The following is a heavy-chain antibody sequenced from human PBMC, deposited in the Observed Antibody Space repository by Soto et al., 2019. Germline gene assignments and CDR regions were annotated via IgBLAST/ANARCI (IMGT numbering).Heavy chain of an antibody. CDR1: GFIFSGYS. J-gene: IGHJ5*02. Sequence: PGGSLRLSCAASGFIFSGYSMNWVRQAPGKGLEWVSSISSSSSSYIYYADSVKGRFTISRDNAKNSLYLQMNSLRAEDTAVYYCARDRGTHSGSYSSWFDPWGQGTLVTSPQ. CDR2: ISSSSSSYI. CDR3: ARDRGTHSGSYSSWFDP. V-gene: IGHV3-21*01. D-gene: IGHD1-26*01.